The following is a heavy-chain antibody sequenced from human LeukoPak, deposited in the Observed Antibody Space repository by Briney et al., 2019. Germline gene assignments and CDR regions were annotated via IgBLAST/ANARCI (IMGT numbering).Heavy chain of an antibody. J-gene: IGHJ4*02. D-gene: IGHD2-15*01. CDR1: GYTFTGYH. CDR3: ARDRRSYCSGAGCDSGNDY. CDR2: ISAYNGNT. Sequence: VASVKVSCKASGYTFTGYHTHWVRQAPGQGLEWMGWISAYNGNTNYAQELQGRVTMTTDTSTSTAYMELRSLRSDDTAVYYCARDRRSYCSGAGCDSGNDYWGQGTLVTVSS. V-gene: IGHV1-18*04.